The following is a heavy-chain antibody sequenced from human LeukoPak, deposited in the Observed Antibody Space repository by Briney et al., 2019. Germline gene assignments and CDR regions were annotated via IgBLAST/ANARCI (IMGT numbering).Heavy chain of an antibody. CDR3: ARDGIDSSSGISYYYYMAV. CDR1: GFTFSSYA. Sequence: PGGSLRLSCAASGFTFSSYAMHWVRQAPGKGLEWVAVISYDGSNKYYADSVKGRFTISRDNSKNTLYLQMNSLRAEDTAVYYCARDGIDSSSGISYYYYMAVWGKGTTVTISS. D-gene: IGHD3-22*01. J-gene: IGHJ6*03. CDR2: ISYDGSNK. V-gene: IGHV3-30*04.